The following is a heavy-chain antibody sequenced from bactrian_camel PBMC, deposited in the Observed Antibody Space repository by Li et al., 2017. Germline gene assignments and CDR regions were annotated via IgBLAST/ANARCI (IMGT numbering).Heavy chain of an antibody. D-gene: IGHD7*01. CDR3: AAEVSPSTAGYCWQGLLTDFGH. CDR2: ISHGGDKT. V-gene: IGHV3S1*01. J-gene: IGHJ6*01. CDR1: TVRISTYC. Sequence: VQLVESGGGSVQAGGSLRLSCAPSTVRISTYCMSWFRQAPGKEREGVAFISHGGDKTRYDDSVKGRFTISKDKDHVKNTLFLEMTNLKPDDTAIYYCAAEVSPSTAGYCWQGLLTDFGHRGQGTQVTVS.